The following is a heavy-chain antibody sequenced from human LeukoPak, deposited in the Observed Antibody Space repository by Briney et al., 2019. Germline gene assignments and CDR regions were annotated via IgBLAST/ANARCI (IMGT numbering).Heavy chain of an antibody. V-gene: IGHV3-73*01. CDR1: GLTFSGSA. D-gene: IGHD3-22*01. CDR3: TRHKGTDSSGYG. J-gene: IGHJ4*02. CDR2: IRSKANSYAT. Sequence: GGSLRLSCAASGLTFSGSAMHWVRQASGKGLEWVGRIRSKANSYATAYAASVKGRFTISRDDSKNTAYLQMNSLKTEDTAVYYCTRHKGTDSSGYGWGQGTLVTVSS.